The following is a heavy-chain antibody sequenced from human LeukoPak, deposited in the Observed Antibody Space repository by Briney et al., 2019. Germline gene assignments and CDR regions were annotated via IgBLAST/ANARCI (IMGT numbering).Heavy chain of an antibody. J-gene: IGHJ4*02. V-gene: IGHV4-34*01. CDR2: INHSGST. CDR3: ARGRLSYDFWSGYYTFGGRYDY. CDR1: GGSFSGYY. Sequence: SETLSLTCAVYGGSFSGYYWSWIRQPPGKGLEWIGEINHSGSTNYNPSRKSRVTISVDTSKNQFSLTLSSVTAADTAVYYCARGRLSYDFWSGYYTFGGRYDYWGQGTLVTVSS. D-gene: IGHD3-3*01.